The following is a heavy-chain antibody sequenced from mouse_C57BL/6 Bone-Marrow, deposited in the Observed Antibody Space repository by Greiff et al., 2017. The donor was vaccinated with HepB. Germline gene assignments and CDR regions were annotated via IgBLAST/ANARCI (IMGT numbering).Heavy chain of an antibody. CDR3: ARTYGSSYSWYFDV. Sequence: VQLKESGPELVKPGASVKISCKASGYSFTGYYMHWVKQSHGNILDWIGYIYPYNGVSSYNQKFKGKATLTVDKSSSTAYMELRSLTSEDSAFYYCARTYGSSYSWYFDVWGTGTTVTVSS. V-gene: IGHV1-31*01. CDR2: IYPYNGVS. D-gene: IGHD1-1*01. J-gene: IGHJ1*03. CDR1: GYSFTGYY.